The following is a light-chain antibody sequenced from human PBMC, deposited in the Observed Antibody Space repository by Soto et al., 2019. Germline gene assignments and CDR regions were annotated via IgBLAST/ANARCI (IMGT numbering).Light chain of an antibody. V-gene: IGLV1-40*01. CDR3: QSFYSSLSGWV. CDR2: AVT. Sequence: QSVLTQPPSVSGAPGQRATISCTWTSSNIGAGYDVHWYQQLPGTAPKLLIAAVTSRPSGVPERFSGSKSGTSAYLAITGLQAEDEADYYCQSFYSSLSGWVFGGGTKVTVL. J-gene: IGLJ3*02. CDR1: SSNIGAGYD.